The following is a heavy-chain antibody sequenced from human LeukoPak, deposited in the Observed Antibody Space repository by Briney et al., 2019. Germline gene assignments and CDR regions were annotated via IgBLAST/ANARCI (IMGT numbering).Heavy chain of an antibody. CDR3: ATAAAGYKYGYYFDY. V-gene: IGHV3-23*01. CDR2: IRGSGDST. CDR1: GFTFSSSG. J-gene: IGHJ4*02. Sequence: PGGSLRLSCAASGFTFSSSGMSWVRQAPGKGLEWLSAIRGSGDSTYYADSVKGRFTISRDNAKNSLYLQMNSLRAEDTAVYYCATAAAGYKYGYYFDYWGQGTLVTVSS. D-gene: IGHD6-13*01.